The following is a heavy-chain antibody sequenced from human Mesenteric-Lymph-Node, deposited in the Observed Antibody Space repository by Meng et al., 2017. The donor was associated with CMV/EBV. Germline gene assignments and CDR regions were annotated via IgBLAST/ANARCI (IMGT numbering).Heavy chain of an antibody. CDR3: ARDGGSGSYGDYYYGLDV. CDR2: IRYDGSNK. V-gene: IGHV3-30*02. Sequence: GGSLRLSCAASGFTFSSYGMHWVRQAPGKGLEWVAFIRYDGSNKYYADSVKGRFTISRDNSKNTLYLQMNSLRAEDTAVYYCARDGGSGSYGDYYYGLDVWGQGTTVTVSS. D-gene: IGHD3-10*01. J-gene: IGHJ6*02. CDR1: GFTFSSYG.